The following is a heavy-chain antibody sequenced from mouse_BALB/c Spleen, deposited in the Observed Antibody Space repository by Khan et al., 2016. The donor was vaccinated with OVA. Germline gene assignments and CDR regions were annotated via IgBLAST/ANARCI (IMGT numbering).Heavy chain of an antibody. J-gene: IGHJ4*01. CDR2: LWAGGST. V-gene: IGHV2-9*02. CDR3: ARFYDPYYALDY. D-gene: IGHD2-3*01. Sequence: QVQLKESGPGLVAPSQSLSITCSVSGFSLTSYGINWVRQPPGKGLEWLGVLWAGGSTNYNSALMSRLSISKDNAKNQVFLKMNSLQTDDTAMYYCARFYDPYYALDYWGPGTSVTVSS. CDR1: GFSLTSYG.